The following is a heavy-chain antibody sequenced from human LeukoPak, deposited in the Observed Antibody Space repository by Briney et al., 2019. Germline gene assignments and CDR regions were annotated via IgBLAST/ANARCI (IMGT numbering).Heavy chain of an antibody. D-gene: IGHD2-2*01. CDR3: ARDPLGPYQLPPNYYYGMDV. Sequence: ASVKVSCKASGGTFSSYAISWVRQAPGQGLEWMEGIIPIFGTANYAQKFQGRVTITADESTSTAYMELSSLRSEDTAVYYCARDPLGPYQLPPNYYYGMDVWGQGTTVTVSS. V-gene: IGHV1-69*13. CDR1: GGTFSSYA. CDR2: IIPIFGTA. J-gene: IGHJ6*02.